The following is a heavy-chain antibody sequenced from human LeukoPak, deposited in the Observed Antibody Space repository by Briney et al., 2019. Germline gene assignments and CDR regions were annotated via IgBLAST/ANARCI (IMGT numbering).Heavy chain of an antibody. V-gene: IGHV3-53*01. D-gene: IGHD3-16*01. CDR1: GVTVSSNY. CDR2: IYPGGTT. CDR3: ARGSMFGAPDF. J-gene: IGHJ4*02. Sequence: GGSLRLSCEVSGVTVSSNYMIWVRQPPGKGLEWLSIIYPGGTTHYAESVKGRFSISRDDSKNTLYFQMDNLRVDDTALYWCARGSMFGAPDFWGQGTRVTVSS.